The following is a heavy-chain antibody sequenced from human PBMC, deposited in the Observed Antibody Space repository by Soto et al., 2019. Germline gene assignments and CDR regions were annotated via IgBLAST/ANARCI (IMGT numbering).Heavy chain of an antibody. D-gene: IGHD2-2*01. V-gene: IGHV1-2*04. CDR2: INPNSGGT. Sequence: ASVRVSCKASGYTFTGYYMHWVLQAPGQGLEWMGWINPNSGGTNYAQKFQGWVTMTRDTSISTAYMELSRLRSDDTAVYYCARDKAAIHLFDYWGQGTLVTVSS. CDR1: GYTFTGYY. J-gene: IGHJ4*02. CDR3: ARDKAAIHLFDY.